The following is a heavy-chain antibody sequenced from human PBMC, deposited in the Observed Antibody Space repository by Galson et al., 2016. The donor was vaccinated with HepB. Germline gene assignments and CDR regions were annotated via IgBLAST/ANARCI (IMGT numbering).Heavy chain of an antibody. V-gene: IGHV2-26*01. Sequence: PALVKPTQTLTLTCTVSGMSLSNGKVGVAWIRQPPGKALEWLAHILSNDDKSYSRSLKNRVTIPKDTSKSQVVLTLTNLDPVDTATYYCARVAPPSRSYDFWGGYYGWMFDPWGQGTLVAVSS. J-gene: IGHJ5*02. CDR2: ILSNDDK. CDR1: GMSLSNGKVG. CDR3: ARVAPPSRSYDFWGGYYGWMFDP. D-gene: IGHD3-3*01.